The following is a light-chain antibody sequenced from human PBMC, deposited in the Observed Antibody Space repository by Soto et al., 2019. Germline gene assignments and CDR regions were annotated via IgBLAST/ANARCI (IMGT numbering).Light chain of an antibody. V-gene: IGKV3-15*01. J-gene: IGKJ2*01. CDR2: GAS. CDR3: QQYNNWPPYT. CDR1: QSVSSN. Sequence: EIVMTQSPATLSVSPGERATLFCRASQSVSSNLAWYQQKPGQAPRLLIYGASTRATGIPARFSGSGSGTEFTLTISSLQYEDFAVYSCQQYNNWPPYTFGQGTKLEIK.